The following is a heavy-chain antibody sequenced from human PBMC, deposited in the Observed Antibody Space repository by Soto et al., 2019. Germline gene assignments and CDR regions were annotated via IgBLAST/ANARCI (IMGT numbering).Heavy chain of an antibody. Sequence: ASVKVSCKASGGTFSSYTISWVRQAPGQGLEWMGRIIPILGIANYAQKFQGRVTITADKSTSTAYMELSSLRSEDTAVYYCARHHRGAYCGGDCYSVYWGQGTLVTVSS. V-gene: IGHV1-69*02. J-gene: IGHJ4*02. D-gene: IGHD2-21*02. CDR2: IIPILGIA. CDR3: ARHHRGAYCGGDCYSVY. CDR1: GGTFSSYT.